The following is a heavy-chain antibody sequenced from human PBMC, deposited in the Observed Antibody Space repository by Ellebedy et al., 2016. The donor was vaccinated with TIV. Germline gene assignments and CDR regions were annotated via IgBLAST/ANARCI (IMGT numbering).Heavy chain of an antibody. CDR1: GFSLSNTIMG. D-gene: IGHD2-21*02. CDR3: ARTLRYCGGDCSFLFDF. J-gene: IGHJ4*02. V-gene: IGHV2-26*01. Sequence: SGPTLVKPTETLTLTCTVSGFSLSNTIMGVSWFRQPPGKALEWLAHIFPNDKESYTTSLKRRLTISKDTAKSQVVLTMSNMDPVDAATYYCARTLRYCGGDCSFLFDFWGQGTLVTVSS. CDR2: IFPNDKE.